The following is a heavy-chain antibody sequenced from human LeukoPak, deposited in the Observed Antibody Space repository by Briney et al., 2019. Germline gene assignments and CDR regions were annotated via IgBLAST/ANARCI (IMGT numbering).Heavy chain of an antibody. V-gene: IGHV1-2*02. Sequence: ASVKVSCKTSGYTFTDSYIHWVRQAPGRGLEWMGWINPNTAGTNHAQRFQGRVTMTRDTSISTAYMELSRLRSDDTAVYYCARDLSGVSFQHWGQGTLVTVSS. J-gene: IGHJ1*01. CDR1: GYTFTDSY. CDR2: INPNTAGT. D-gene: IGHD3-10*01. CDR3: ARDLSGVSFQH.